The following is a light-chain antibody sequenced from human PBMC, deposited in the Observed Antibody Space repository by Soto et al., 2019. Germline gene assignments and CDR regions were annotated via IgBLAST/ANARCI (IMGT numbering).Light chain of an antibody. CDR1: ESVSNY. V-gene: IGKV1-39*01. J-gene: IGKJ1*01. Sequence: IPMTQSPPSLSASVGDRIIITCRASESVSNYLNWFQHKPGKAPKLLIYAASSLQSGVPSRFSGSGYGTDFTLTISSLQYEDFATYYCHQTYSTQWTFGQGTKVEIK. CDR3: HQTYSTQWT. CDR2: AAS.